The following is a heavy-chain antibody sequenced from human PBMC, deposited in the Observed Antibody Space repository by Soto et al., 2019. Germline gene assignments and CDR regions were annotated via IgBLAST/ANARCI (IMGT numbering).Heavy chain of an antibody. D-gene: IGHD4-17*01. Sequence: GGSLRLSCAASGFTFSSYAMSWVRQAPGKGLEWVSAISGSGGSTYYADSVKGRFTISRDNSKNTRYLQMNSLRAEDTAVYYCAKDLVPLNYGDRYYFDYWGQGTLVTVSS. J-gene: IGHJ4*02. CDR3: AKDLVPLNYGDRYYFDY. CDR1: GFTFSSYA. CDR2: ISGSGGST. V-gene: IGHV3-23*01.